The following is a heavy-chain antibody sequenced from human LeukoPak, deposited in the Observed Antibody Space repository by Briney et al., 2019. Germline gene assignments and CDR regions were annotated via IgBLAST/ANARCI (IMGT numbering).Heavy chain of an antibody. CDR1: RFTFSSYA. Sequence: GGSLRHSCAASRFTFSSYALHGVRQAPGKGLEWVAVISYDGSNKYYADSVKGRFTISRKNSKNTLYLQMNSLRAEDTAVYYCARDLTLGDAFDIWGQGTMVTVSS. J-gene: IGHJ3*02. CDR2: ISYDGSNK. V-gene: IGHV3-30-3*01. D-gene: IGHD3-10*01. CDR3: ARDLTLGDAFDI.